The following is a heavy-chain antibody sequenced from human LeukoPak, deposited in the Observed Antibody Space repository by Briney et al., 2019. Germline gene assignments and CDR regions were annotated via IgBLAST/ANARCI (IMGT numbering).Heavy chain of an antibody. CDR1: GGSISSGSYY. V-gene: IGHV4-61*02. J-gene: IGHJ4*02. D-gene: IGHD1-26*01. Sequence: SETLSLTCTVSGGSISSGSYYWSWIRQPAGKGLEWIGRIYTSGSTNYNPSLKSRVTISVDTSKNQFFLKLSSVTAADAAVYYCARSGSYYSYYFDYWGQGTLVTVSS. CDR2: IYTSGST. CDR3: ARSGSYYSYYFDY.